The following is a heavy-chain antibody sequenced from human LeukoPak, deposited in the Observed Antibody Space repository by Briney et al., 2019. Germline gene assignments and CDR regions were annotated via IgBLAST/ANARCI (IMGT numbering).Heavy chain of an antibody. D-gene: IGHD2-15*01. V-gene: IGHV1-8*03. J-gene: IGHJ5*02. CDR1: VYTFTLSD. Sequence: GASVTVSYKASVYTFTLSDINWVRQAAGLALEGVGWMNPTTGNTGYAQKFERRVPITRNTPISKAHLELNSLSCEDTAVYSCARAFRRTAVGATVSYWFDPWGQGTLVTVSS. CDR2: MNPTTGNT. CDR3: ARAFRRTAVGATVSYWFDP.